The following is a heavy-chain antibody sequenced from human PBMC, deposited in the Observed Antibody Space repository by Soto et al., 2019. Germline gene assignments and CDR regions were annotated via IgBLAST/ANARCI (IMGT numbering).Heavy chain of an antibody. CDR3: ARVDEDCYFDY. Sequence: ASVKVSCKASGYTFTSYDINWVRQATGQGLEWMGWMNHNSGNTGYAQKFQGRVTMTRNTSKSTAFMELSSLRSEDTAVYYCARVDEDCYFDYWGQGTLVTVSS. J-gene: IGHJ4*02. D-gene: IGHD2-15*01. CDR2: MNHNSGNT. CDR1: GYTFTSYD. V-gene: IGHV1-8*02.